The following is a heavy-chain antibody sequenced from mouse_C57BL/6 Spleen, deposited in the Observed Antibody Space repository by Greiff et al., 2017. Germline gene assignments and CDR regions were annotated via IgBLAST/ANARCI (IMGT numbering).Heavy chain of an antibody. CDR1: GYAFSSYW. CDR3: ARRVTGAWFAY. CDR2: IYPGDGDT. D-gene: IGHD4-1*01. J-gene: IGHJ3*01. Sequence: QVQLQQSGAELVKPGASVKISCKASGYAFSSYWMNWVKQRPGKGLEWIGQIYPGDGDTDYNGKFKGKATLTADKSSSTAYMQLSSLTSEDSAVYFCARRVTGAWFAYWGQGTLVTVSA. V-gene: IGHV1-80*01.